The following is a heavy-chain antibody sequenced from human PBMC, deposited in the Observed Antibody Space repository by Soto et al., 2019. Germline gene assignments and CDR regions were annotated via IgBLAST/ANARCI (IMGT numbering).Heavy chain of an antibody. D-gene: IGHD1-1*01. CDR2: MNPDSAST. V-gene: IGHV1-8*01. CDR1: GYTFTNYD. J-gene: IGHJ4*02. CDR3: ARAIRNELLSDY. Sequence: QVQLVQSGAEVKQPGASVKVSCRTSGYTFTNYDISWVRQATGQGLEWMGWMNPDSASTGYAQKFQGRVTMTRDTSINTAYMELNSLTSEDTAVYYCARAIRNELLSDYWGQGTLVTVSS.